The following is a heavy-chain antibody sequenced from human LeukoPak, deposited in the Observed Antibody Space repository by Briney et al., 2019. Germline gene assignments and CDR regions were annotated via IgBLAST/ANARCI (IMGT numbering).Heavy chain of an antibody. CDR2: IKQDGSEK. D-gene: IGHD1-26*01. J-gene: IGHJ4*02. CDR1: GFTFSNYW. Sequence: GGSPRLSCAASGFTFSNYWMSWVRQAPGKGLEWVANIKQDGSEKYYVDSVEGRFTISRDNAKNSLYLQMNSLRVEDTAVYYCARDKIVGATHFDYWGQGTLVTVSS. V-gene: IGHV3-7*01. CDR3: ARDKIVGATHFDY.